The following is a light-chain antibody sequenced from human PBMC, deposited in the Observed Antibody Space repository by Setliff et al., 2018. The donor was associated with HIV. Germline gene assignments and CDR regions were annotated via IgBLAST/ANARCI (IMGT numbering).Light chain of an antibody. J-gene: IGLJ1*01. V-gene: IGLV2-11*01. CDR1: SSDVGGYNY. Sequence: QSALTQPRSVSGSPGQSVTISCTGTSSDVGGYNYVSWYQQHPGKAPKLMIYDVSKRPSGVPDRFSGSKSGNTASLTISGLQAEDEADYYCAAWDDTVNGYVFGTGTKSPS. CDR2: DVS. CDR3: AAWDDTVNGYV.